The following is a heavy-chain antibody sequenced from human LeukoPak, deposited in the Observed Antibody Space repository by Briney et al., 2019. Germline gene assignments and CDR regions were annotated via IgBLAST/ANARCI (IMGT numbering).Heavy chain of an antibody. V-gene: IGHV3-53*01. Sequence: RPGGSLRLSCAASGFTFSSYAMSWVRQAPGKGLEWVSVIYSGGSTYYADSVKGRFTISRDNSKNTLYLQMNSLRAEDTAVHYCARDIRWGHRYFDYWGQGTLVTVSS. D-gene: IGHD3-16*01. CDR3: ARDIRWGHRYFDY. CDR2: IYSGGST. J-gene: IGHJ4*02. CDR1: GFTFSSYA.